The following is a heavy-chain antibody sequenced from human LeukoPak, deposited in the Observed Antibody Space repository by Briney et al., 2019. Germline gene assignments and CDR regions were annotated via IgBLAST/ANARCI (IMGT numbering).Heavy chain of an antibody. V-gene: IGHV3-7*01. CDR2: INQDGSER. CDR3: ARPSFYPDY. Sequence: GGSLRLSCAASGLTFSSYYMTWVRQAPGKGLEWVANINQDGSERYYVDSVKGRFTISRDNAKNSLFLQMNSLRAEDTAVYYCARPSFYPDYWGQGTLVTVSS. D-gene: IGHD2-2*01. CDR1: GLTFSSYY. J-gene: IGHJ4*02.